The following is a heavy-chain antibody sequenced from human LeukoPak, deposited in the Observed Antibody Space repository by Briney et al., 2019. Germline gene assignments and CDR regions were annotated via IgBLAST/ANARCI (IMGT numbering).Heavy chain of an antibody. V-gene: IGHV3-23*01. J-gene: IGHJ3*01. Sequence: GGSLRLSCAASGFTSSSYAMSWVRHAPGKGLEWVSAISSSGSNTNYADSVKGRSTNSRDNSRSTLYLQMNSLRAEDTAVYYCAKDRYCSGGRCYSAFDFWGQGTMVTVSS. CDR3: AKDRYCSGGRCYSAFDF. CDR2: ISSSGSNT. D-gene: IGHD2-15*01. CDR1: GFTSSSYA.